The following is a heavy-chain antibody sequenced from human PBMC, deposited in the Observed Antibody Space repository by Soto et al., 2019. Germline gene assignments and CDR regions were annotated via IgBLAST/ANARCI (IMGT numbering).Heavy chain of an antibody. CDR1: GGTFSSYA. CDR2: IIPIFGTA. Sequence: ASVKVSCKASGGTFSSYAISWVRQAPGQGLEWMGGIIPIFGTANYAQKFQGRVTITADKSTSTAYMELSSLRSEDTAVYYCARGLRYFDWLPTQAYYYYYSMDVWGQGTTVTVSS. J-gene: IGHJ6*02. CDR3: ARGLRYFDWLPTQAYYYYYSMDV. V-gene: IGHV1-69*06. D-gene: IGHD3-9*01.